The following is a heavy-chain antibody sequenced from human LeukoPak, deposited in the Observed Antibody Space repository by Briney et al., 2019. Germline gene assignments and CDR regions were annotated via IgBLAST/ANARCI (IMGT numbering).Heavy chain of an antibody. V-gene: IGHV4-59*01. D-gene: IGHD3-10*01. Sequence: SETVSLTCTVSGGSISSYYWSWIRQPPGKGLEWIGYIYYSGSTNYNPSLKSRVTISVDTSKNQFSLKLSSVTAADTAVYYCARVGLSDYYYYMDVWGKGTTVTVS. CDR3: ARVGLSDYYYYMDV. CDR2: IYYSGST. CDR1: GGSISSYY. J-gene: IGHJ6*03.